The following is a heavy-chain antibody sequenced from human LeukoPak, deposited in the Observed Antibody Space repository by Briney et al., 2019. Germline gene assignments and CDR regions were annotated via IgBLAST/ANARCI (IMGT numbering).Heavy chain of an antibody. D-gene: IGHD2-15*01. CDR1: GGSISSYY. CDR2: INYSGST. CDR3: ARGYCSGGSCYRGYFDY. V-gene: IGHV4-59*01. Sequence: PSETLSLTRTVSGGSISSYYWSWIRQPPGKGLEWIGYINYSGSTNYNPSLKSRVTISVDTSKNQFSLKLSSVTAADTAVYYCARGYCSGGSCYRGYFDYWGQGTLVTVSS. J-gene: IGHJ4*02.